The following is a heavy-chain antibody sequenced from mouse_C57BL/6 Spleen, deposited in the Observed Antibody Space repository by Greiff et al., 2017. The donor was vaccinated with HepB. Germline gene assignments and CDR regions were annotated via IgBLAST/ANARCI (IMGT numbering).Heavy chain of an antibody. CDR3: AKGGGDDYDGWYFDV. D-gene: IGHD2-4*01. Sequence: VKLMESGAELARPGASVKLSCKASGYTFTSYGISWVKQRTGQGLEWIGEIYPRSGNTYYNEKFKGKATLTADKSSSTAYMELRSLTSEDSAVYFWAKGGGDDYDGWYFDVWGTGTTVTVSS. J-gene: IGHJ1*03. CDR1: GYTFTSYG. V-gene: IGHV1-81*01. CDR2: IYPRSGNT.